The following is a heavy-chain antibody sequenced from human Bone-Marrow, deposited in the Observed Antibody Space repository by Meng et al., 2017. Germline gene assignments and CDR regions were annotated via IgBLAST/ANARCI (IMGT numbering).Heavy chain of an antibody. V-gene: IGHV4-34*01. CDR1: GGSFSGYY. J-gene: IGHJ2*01. CDR3: ARGRVTTVTTPNWYFDL. CDR2: INHSGST. D-gene: IGHD4-17*01. Sequence: QVQLQQWGAGLLNPSETLSLTCAVYGGSFSGYYWSWIRQPPGKGLEWIGEINHSGSTNYNPSLKSRVTISVDTSKNQFSLKLSSVTAADTAVYYCARGRVTTVTTPNWYFDLWGRGTLVTVSS.